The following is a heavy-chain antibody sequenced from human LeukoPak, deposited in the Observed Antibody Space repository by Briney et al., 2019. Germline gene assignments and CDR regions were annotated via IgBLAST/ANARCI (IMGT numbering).Heavy chain of an antibody. CDR3: AKVRFLEWLPDY. CDR1: GFTFSSYG. Sequence: QSGGSLRLSCAASGFTFSSYGMHWVRQAPGKGLEWVAVISYDGSNKYYADSVKGRFTISRDNSKNTLYLLMNSLRAEDTAVYYCAKVRFLEWLPDYWGQGTLVTVSS. D-gene: IGHD3-3*01. V-gene: IGHV3-30*18. J-gene: IGHJ4*02. CDR2: ISYDGSNK.